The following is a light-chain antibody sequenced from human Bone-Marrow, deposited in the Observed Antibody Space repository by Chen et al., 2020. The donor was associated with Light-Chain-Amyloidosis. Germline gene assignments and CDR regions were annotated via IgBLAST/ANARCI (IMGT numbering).Light chain of an antibody. Sequence: YELTQPPSVSVSPGQTARITCSGDDLPTKYAYWYQQKPGQAPVLVIHWYTERPSGISERFSGSSSGTTATLTISGVQAEDEADYHCQSADSSGTYEVILGGGTKLTVL. CDR1: DLPTKY. J-gene: IGLJ2*01. CDR3: QSADSSGTYEVI. V-gene: IGLV3-25*03. CDR2: WYT.